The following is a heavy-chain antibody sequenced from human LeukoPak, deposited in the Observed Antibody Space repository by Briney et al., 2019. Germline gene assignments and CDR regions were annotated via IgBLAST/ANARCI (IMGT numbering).Heavy chain of an antibody. CDR2: ISSSSSAI. Sequence: AGGSLRLSCTVSGFTFSSYGMNWVRQAPGKGLKWVSYISSSSSAINYADSVKGRFTISRDNAKNTLFLQMNSLRDEDTAMYYCARGGGARPDYWGQGTLVTVSS. CDR1: GFTFSSYG. V-gene: IGHV3-48*02. D-gene: IGHD3-10*01. J-gene: IGHJ4*02. CDR3: ARGGGARPDY.